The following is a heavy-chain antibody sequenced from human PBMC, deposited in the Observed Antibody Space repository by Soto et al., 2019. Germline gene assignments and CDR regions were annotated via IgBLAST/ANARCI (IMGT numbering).Heavy chain of an antibody. D-gene: IGHD5-12*01. V-gene: IGHV1-69*01. Sequence: QVPLVQSGAEVKKPGSSVKVSCKASGGTFSSFAINWVRQAPGQGLEWMGGIIPVFATANSAQRFQGRLTITADESTSTAYMELSSLRSEDTAVYYCARDRGGYDGLDYWGQGTLVTVSS. CDR3: ARDRGGYDGLDY. CDR1: GGTFSSFA. CDR2: IIPVFATA. J-gene: IGHJ4*02.